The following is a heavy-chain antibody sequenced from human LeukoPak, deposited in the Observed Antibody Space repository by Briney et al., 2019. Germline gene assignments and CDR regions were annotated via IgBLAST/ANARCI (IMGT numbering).Heavy chain of an antibody. V-gene: IGHV4-38-2*02. CDR3: ARVRVFTTVVTPAAFDI. CDR2: IYHSGGT. Sequence: SETLSLTCTVSGYSISSGYYWGWIRQPPGKGLEWIGSIYHSGGTYYNPSLKSRVTISVDTSKNQFSLKLSSVSAADTAVYYCARVRVFTTVVTPAAFDIWGQGTMVTVSS. D-gene: IGHD4-23*01. CDR1: GYSISSGYY. J-gene: IGHJ3*02.